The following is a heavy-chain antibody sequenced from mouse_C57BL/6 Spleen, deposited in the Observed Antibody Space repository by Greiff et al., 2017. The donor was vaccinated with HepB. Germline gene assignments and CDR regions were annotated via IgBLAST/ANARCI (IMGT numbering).Heavy chain of an antibody. D-gene: IGHD2-14*01. CDR3: ARRAIEGEYDDGNYAMDY. J-gene: IGHJ4*01. V-gene: IGHV1-50*01. Sequence: QVQLQQSGAELVKPGASVKLSCKASGYTFTSYWMQWVKQRPGQGLEWIGEIDPSDSYTNYNQKFKGKATLTVDTSSSTAYMQLSSLTSEDSAVYYCARRAIEGEYDDGNYAMDYWGQGTSVTVSS. CDR1: GYTFTSYW. CDR2: IDPSDSYT.